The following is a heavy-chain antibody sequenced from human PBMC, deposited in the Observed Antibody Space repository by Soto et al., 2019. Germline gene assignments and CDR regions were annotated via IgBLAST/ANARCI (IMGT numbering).Heavy chain of an antibody. CDR3: ARPDGATYNFRY. CDR2: ISTTGGST. CDR1: GFTFNAYS. V-gene: IGHV3-23*01. J-gene: IGHJ4*02. D-gene: IGHD1-1*01. Sequence: DVQLLESGGRLVQPGGSLRLSCAASGFTFNAYSLSWVRQAPGKGLEWVSAISTTGGSTYYADSVKGRFTISRDTSQYTLSLQMNSLRAEDTAVYYCARPDGATYNFRYWGQGTLVTVSS.